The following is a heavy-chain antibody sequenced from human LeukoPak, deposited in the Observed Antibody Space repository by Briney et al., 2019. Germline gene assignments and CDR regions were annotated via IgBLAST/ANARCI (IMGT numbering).Heavy chain of an antibody. J-gene: IGHJ6*03. CDR3: AKFKSSGYYYYYYMDV. V-gene: IGHV3-23*01. D-gene: IGHD2-15*01. CDR1: GFTFSSYA. Sequence: PGGSLRPSCAASGFTFSSYAMSWVRQAPGKGLEWVSAISGSGGSTYYADSVKGRFTISRDNSKNTLYLQMNSLRAEDTAVYYCAKFKSSGYYYYYYMDVWGKGTTVTVSS. CDR2: ISGSGGST.